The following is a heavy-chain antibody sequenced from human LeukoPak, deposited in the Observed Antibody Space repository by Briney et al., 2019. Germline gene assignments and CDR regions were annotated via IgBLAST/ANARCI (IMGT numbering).Heavy chain of an antibody. CDR1: GFTFSSYG. J-gene: IGHJ4*02. CDR3: AKELDILVAPPAISRPLDY. CDR2: ISYDGSNK. D-gene: IGHD2-2*03. Sequence: GRSLRLSCAASGFTFSSYGMHWVRQAPGKGLEWVAVISYDGSNKYYADSVKGRFTISRDNSKNTLYLQMNSLRAEDTAVYYCAKELDILVAPPAISRPLDYWVQGTLVTVSS. V-gene: IGHV3-30*18.